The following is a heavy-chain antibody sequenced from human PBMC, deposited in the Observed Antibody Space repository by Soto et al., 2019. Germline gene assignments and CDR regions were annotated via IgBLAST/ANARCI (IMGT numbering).Heavy chain of an antibody. CDR2: IKSKTDGGTT. D-gene: IGHD3-16*02. Sequence: EVQLVESGGGLVKPGGSLRLSCAASGFTFSNAWMNWVRQAPGKGLEWVGRIKSKTDGGTTDYAAPVKGRFTISRDDSKNTLYLQMNSLKTEDTAVYYCTTEDYVWGSYRDYWGQGTLVTVSS. V-gene: IGHV3-15*07. CDR3: TTEDYVWGSYRDY. CDR1: GFTFSNAW. J-gene: IGHJ4*02.